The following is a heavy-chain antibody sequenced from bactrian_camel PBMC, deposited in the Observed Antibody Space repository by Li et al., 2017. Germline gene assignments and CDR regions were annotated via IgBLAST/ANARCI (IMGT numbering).Heavy chain of an antibody. D-gene: IGHD6*01. CDR2: VDSAGGRT. V-gene: IGHV3S1*01. CDR3: AAGPWYTDEYKY. Sequence: HVQLVESGGGSVQTGGSLNLSCAASGFTFSRYWMYWVRQAPGKGLEWVSTVDSAGGRTYYADSVTGRFTLSRDNTKNTVYLQMISLESEDTALYYCAAGPWYTDEYKYWGQGTQVTVS. J-gene: IGHJ4*01. CDR1: GFTFSRYW.